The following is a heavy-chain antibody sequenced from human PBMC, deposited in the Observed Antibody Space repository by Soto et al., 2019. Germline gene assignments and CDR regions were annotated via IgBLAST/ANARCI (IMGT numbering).Heavy chain of an antibody. CDR3: SRDVVVGAKALNY. J-gene: IGHJ4*02. CDR2: IKEDGSEK. Sequence: GGSLRLSCAASGFTFSNYWMSWVRQAPGKGLEWVANIKEDGSEKHYVDSVKGRFTISRDNAKNSLYLQMNSLRVEDTAVYFCSRDVVVGAKALNYWGQGALVTVSS. V-gene: IGHV3-7*01. CDR1: GFTFSNYW. D-gene: IGHD2-15*01.